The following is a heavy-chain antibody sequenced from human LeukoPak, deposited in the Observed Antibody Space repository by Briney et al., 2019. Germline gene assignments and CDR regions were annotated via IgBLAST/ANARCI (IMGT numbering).Heavy chain of an antibody. V-gene: IGHV1-69*05. D-gene: IGHD6-13*01. Sequence: SVKVSCKASGGTFSSYAISWVRQAPGQGLEWMGGIIPIFGTANYAQKFQGRVTITTDESTSTAYMELSSLRSEDTAVYYCARDRSQQLANHGWFDPWGQGTLVTVSS. CDR3: ARDRSQQLANHGWFDP. CDR1: GGTFSSYA. CDR2: IIPIFGTA. J-gene: IGHJ5*02.